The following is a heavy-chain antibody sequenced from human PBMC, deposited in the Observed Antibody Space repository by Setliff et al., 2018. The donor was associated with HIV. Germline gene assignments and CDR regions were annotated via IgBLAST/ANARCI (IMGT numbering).Heavy chain of an antibody. Sequence: PGGSLRLSCAASGFTFSNYAMSWVRQAPGKGLEWVSVLSGSGGNPHYAHAVKGRFTTSRDNSQNTVYLQMSSLRAEDTALYYCANLWELGAWGQGTLVTVSS. CDR1: GFTFSNYA. V-gene: IGHV3-23*01. J-gene: IGHJ5*02. D-gene: IGHD3-16*01. CDR3: ANLWELGA. CDR2: LSGSGGNP.